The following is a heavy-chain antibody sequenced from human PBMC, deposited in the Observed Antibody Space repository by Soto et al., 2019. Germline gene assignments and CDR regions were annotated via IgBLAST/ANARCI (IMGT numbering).Heavy chain of an antibody. D-gene: IGHD1-1*01. CDR3: ARDHRPNDYYYYGMDV. CDR1: GGSISSGGYY. J-gene: IGHJ6*02. CDR2: IYYSGST. Sequence: SETLSLTCTVSGGSISSGGYYWSWIRQHPGKGLEWIGYIYYSGSTYYNPSLKSRVTISVDTTKNQFSLKLSSVTAADTAVYYCARDHRPNDYYYYGMDVWGQGTTVTVSS. V-gene: IGHV4-31*03.